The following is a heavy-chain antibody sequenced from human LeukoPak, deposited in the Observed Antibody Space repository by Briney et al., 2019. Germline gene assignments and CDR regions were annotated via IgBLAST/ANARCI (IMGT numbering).Heavy chain of an antibody. V-gene: IGHV1-69*05. CDR3: ASYSRDGYAYFDY. D-gene: IGHD5-24*01. J-gene: IGHJ4*02. CDR2: IIPIFGTA. Sequence: SVKVSCKGSGCTFSSYAISWVRQAPGQGVEWVGGIIPIFGTANYAQKFQGRVTITTDESTSTAYIELSSLRSEDTAVYYGASYSRDGYAYFDYWGQGTLVTVSS. CDR1: GCTFSSYA.